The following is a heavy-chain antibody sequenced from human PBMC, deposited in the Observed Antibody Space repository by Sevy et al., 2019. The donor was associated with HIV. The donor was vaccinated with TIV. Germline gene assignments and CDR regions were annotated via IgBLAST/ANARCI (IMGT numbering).Heavy chain of an antibody. J-gene: IGHJ4*02. D-gene: IGHD3-10*01. CDR3: ARTSSYGSGNYFDY. Sequence: ASVKVSCKASGYTFTIYGISWVRQAPEQGLEWMGWISAYSGNTNYAQNLQGRVTMTTDTSTTTAYMELRSLRFDDTAVHYCARTSSYGSGNYFDYWGQGTLVTVSS. V-gene: IGHV1-18*01. CDR2: ISAYSGNT. CDR1: GYTFTIYG.